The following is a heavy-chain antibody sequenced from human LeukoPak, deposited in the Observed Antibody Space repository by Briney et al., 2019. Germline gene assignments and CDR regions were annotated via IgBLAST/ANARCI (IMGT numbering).Heavy chain of an antibody. D-gene: IGHD6-13*01. J-gene: IGHJ4*02. CDR2: ISSSSSTI. V-gene: IGHV3-48*04. CDR3: ARDRVRGSSWYFAILDY. CDR1: GFTFSSYS. Sequence: TGGSLRLSCAASGFTFSSYSMNWVRQAPGKGLEWVSYISSSSSTIYYADSVKGRFTISRDNAKNSLYLQMNSLRAEDTAVYYCARDRVRGSSWYFAILDYWGQGTLVTVSS.